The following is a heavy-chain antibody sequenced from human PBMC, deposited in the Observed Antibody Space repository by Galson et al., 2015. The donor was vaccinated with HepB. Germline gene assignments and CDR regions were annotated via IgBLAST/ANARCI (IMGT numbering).Heavy chain of an antibody. CDR1: GFTFSGSG. D-gene: IGHD5-18*01. J-gene: IGHJ4*02. V-gene: IGHV3-30*18. CDR2: VSYDGSNK. Sequence: SLRLSCAASGFTFSGSGIHWVRRAPGKGLGWVASVSYDGSNKYYGDSVKGRFTISRDNSRNTVNLQMNSLRVDDTAMYYCAKERGDGGNSDGYGDYWGQGTLVTVSS. CDR3: AKERGDGGNSDGYGDY.